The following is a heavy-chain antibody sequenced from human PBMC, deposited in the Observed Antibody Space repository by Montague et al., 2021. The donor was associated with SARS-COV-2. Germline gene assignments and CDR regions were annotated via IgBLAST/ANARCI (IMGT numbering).Heavy chain of an antibody. V-gene: IGHV4-59*08. J-gene: IGHJ5*01. CDR2: IFYNGRT. CDR3: ARQDAWAYFVVVCYSGWFDS. CDR1: FGSISTYY. D-gene: IGHD2-8*01. Sequence: SETLSLTCTVSFGSISTYYWSWIRQPPGKGLEWIGIIFYNGRTKXXPSLKRRVSISLDTSKNQFSLKLSSVTAADTAVYYCARQDAWAYFVVVCYSGWFDSWGQGTLVTVSS.